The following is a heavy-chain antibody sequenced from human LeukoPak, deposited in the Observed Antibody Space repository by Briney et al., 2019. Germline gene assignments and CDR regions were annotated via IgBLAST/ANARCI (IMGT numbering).Heavy chain of an antibody. D-gene: IGHD3-10*01. Sequence: GGSLRLSCAASGFAFNTYAMHWVRQAPGQGLEWVALIWHDGSHKFYSNSVRGQFTISRDNSKNTVSLQMNNLRPEDTAVYYCARKIFGSGSYPDFWGQGTLVTGSS. CDR1: GFAFNTYA. V-gene: IGHV3-33*01. J-gene: IGHJ4*02. CDR3: ARKIFGSGSYPDF. CDR2: IWHDGSHK.